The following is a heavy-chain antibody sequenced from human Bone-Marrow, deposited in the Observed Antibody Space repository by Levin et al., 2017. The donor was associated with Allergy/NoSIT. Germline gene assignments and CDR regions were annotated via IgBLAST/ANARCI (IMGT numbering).Heavy chain of an antibody. D-gene: IGHD3-10*02. CDR3: AAGDVVVPSDIFNY. Sequence: GESLKISCKVSGHNLIELSMHWVRQAPGKGLEWMGGFESEAGETAYAQKFQGRVTMTEDTSTDTAYMELRGLRSEDTAVYYCAAGDVVVPSDIFNYWGQGTLVTVSS. V-gene: IGHV1-24*01. CDR1: GHNLIELS. J-gene: IGHJ4*02. CDR2: FESEAGET.